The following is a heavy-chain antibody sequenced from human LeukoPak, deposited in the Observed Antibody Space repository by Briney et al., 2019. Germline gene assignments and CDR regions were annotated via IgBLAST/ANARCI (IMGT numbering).Heavy chain of an antibody. CDR2: INPNSGGT. J-gene: IGHJ4*02. CDR3: ARNSHGYGSGWQQFNFDY. Sequence: ASVKVSCKASGYTFTGYYMHWVRQAPGQGLEWMGWINPNSGGTNYAQRLQGRVTMTTDTSTSTAYMELRGLRSDDTAIYYCARNSHGYGSGWQQFNFDYWGQGTLVTVS. CDR1: GYTFTGYY. V-gene: IGHV1-2*02. D-gene: IGHD6-19*01.